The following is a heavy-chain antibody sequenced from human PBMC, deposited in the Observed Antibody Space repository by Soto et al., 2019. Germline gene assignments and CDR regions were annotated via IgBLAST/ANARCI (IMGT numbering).Heavy chain of an antibody. CDR2: SRNRNHSYST. D-gene: IGHD2-8*02. J-gene: IGHJ4*02. Sequence: LRLSCAASGFTLSDHYMDWVRQAPGKGLEWVARSRNRNHSYSTEYGASVKGRFTISRDNSKNSLYLQMNSLKAEDTAVYYCVRGHWSFDYWGQGTVVTVSS. V-gene: IGHV3-72*01. CDR3: VRGHWSFDY. CDR1: GFTLSDHY.